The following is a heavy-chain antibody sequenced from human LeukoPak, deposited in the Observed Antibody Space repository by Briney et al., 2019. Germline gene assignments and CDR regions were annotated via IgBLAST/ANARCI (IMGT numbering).Heavy chain of an antibody. CDR3: ARGVRRARTEDYESSGYFPSDY. CDR1: GYTFNICD. J-gene: IGHJ4*02. V-gene: IGHV1-8*01. Sequence: GASVKVSCKTSGYTFNICDINWVRQVTGQGLEWMGWMNPNTGNAGYPRKFQSRVTMTRNTSISTAYLELSSLRSEDTAVYYCARGVRRARTEDYESSGYFPSDYWGQGTLVTVSS. D-gene: IGHD3-22*01. CDR2: MNPNTGNA.